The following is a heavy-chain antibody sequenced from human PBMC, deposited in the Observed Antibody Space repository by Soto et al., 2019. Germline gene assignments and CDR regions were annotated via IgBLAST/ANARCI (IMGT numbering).Heavy chain of an antibody. V-gene: IGHV3-23*01. J-gene: IGHJ4*02. CDR2: ISGSGGST. CDR3: AKGEGVNYYDSSGYYWEGYYFDY. CDR1: GFTFSSYA. Sequence: EVQLLESGGGLVQPGGSLRLSCAASGFTFSSYAMSWVRQAPGKGLEWVSAISGSGGSTYYADSVKGRFTISRDNSKKTLYLQMNSLRAEDTAVYYCAKGEGVNYYDSSGYYWEGYYFDYWGQGTLVTVSS. D-gene: IGHD3-22*01.